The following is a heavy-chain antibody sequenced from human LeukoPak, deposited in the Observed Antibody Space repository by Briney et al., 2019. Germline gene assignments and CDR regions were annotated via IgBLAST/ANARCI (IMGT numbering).Heavy chain of an antibody. D-gene: IGHD6-19*01. V-gene: IGHV3-13*01. CDR2: SGTASDT. J-gene: IGHJ6*02. CDR3: ARGLKNRWLVSYYYYYGMDV. Sequence: GGTLRLACAASGVTFSSYDMQWVRQAAGKGLECGSASGTASDTYYPGSVKGRFTISRENDKNSLYLQMNSLRAGDTAVYYCARGLKNRWLVSYYYYYGMDVWGQGTTVTVSS. CDR1: GVTFSSYD.